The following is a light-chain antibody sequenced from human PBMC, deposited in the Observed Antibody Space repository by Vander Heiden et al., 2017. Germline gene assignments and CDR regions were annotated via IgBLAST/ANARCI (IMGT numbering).Light chain of an antibody. Sequence: DIHMTQSPSSLSASVGDRVTITCRASQSISTYLNWYQQKPGKAPKLLIYAASGFQSGAPSRFSGSGSGTDFTLTISSLRPEDFATYYCQQNYNTPQTFGQGTKLEIK. V-gene: IGKV1-39*01. J-gene: IGKJ2*01. CDR2: AAS. CDR3: QQNYNTPQT. CDR1: QSISTY.